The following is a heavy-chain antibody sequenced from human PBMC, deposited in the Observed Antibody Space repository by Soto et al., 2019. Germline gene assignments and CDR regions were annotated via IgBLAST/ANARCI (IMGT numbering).Heavy chain of an antibody. Sequence: GGSLRLSCAASGFTFTSYAMSWVRQAPGKGLEWVSGISANGGSTYYADSVKGRFTISRDNSKSTLYLQMNSLRAEDTAVYYCAKEWSSGYNPTDYWGQGTPVTVSS. CDR2: ISANGGST. D-gene: IGHD3-22*01. V-gene: IGHV3-23*01. CDR3: AKEWSSGYNPTDY. CDR1: GFTFTSYA. J-gene: IGHJ4*02.